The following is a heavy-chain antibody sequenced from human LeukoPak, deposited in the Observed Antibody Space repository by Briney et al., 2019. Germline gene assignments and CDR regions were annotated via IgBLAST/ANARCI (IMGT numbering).Heavy chain of an antibody. J-gene: IGHJ4*02. CDR2: INPNSGGT. Sequence: ASVKVSCKASGYTFTGYYMHWVRQAPGQGVEWMGWINPNSGGTNYAQKFQGWVTMTTDTSTSTVYMELRSLRSDDTAVYYCARDKNWKPDYWGQGTLVTVSS. CDR1: GYTFTGYY. D-gene: IGHD1-1*01. V-gene: IGHV1-2*04. CDR3: ARDKNWKPDY.